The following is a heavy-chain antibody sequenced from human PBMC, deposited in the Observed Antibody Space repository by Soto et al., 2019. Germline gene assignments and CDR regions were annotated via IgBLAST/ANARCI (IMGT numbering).Heavy chain of an antibody. Sequence: ASVKVSCKASGYTFTSYAMHWVCQAPRQRLEWMGWINAGNGNTKYSQKFQGRVTITRDTSASTAYMELSSLRSEDTAVYYCARTKGHYYDSSGYPNWFDPWGQGTLVTVSS. V-gene: IGHV1-3*01. D-gene: IGHD3-22*01. CDR1: GYTFTSYA. CDR3: ARTKGHYYDSSGYPNWFDP. J-gene: IGHJ5*02. CDR2: INAGNGNT.